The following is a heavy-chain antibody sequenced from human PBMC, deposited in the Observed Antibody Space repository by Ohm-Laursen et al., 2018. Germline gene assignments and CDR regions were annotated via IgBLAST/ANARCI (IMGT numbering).Heavy chain of an antibody. CDR1: GYTFTGDY. D-gene: IGHD1-26*01. CDR2: VDPNNGGT. V-gene: IGHV1-2*06. J-gene: IGHJ4*02. Sequence: ASVKVSCKASGYTFTGDYVHWVRQAPGQGLEWMGRVDPNNGGTNYAQKFQDRVTMTVDTSISTAYMELSRLISDDTAVYYCARIKVGAQREGFDYWGQGTLVTVSS. CDR3: ARIKVGAQREGFDY.